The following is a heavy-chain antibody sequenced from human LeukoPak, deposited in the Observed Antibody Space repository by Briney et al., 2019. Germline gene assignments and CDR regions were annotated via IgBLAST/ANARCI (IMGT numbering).Heavy chain of an antibody. V-gene: IGHV3-23*01. CDR1: GGSFSDYY. CDR2: ISGSGGST. Sequence: PSETLSLTRAVYGGSFSDYYWSWARQAPGKGLEWVSAISGSGGSTYYADSVKGRFTISRDNSKNTLYLQMNSLRAEDTAVYYCANSDPGYCTNGVCYFDYWGQGTLVTVSS. CDR3: ANSDPGYCTNGVCYFDY. J-gene: IGHJ4*02. D-gene: IGHD2-8*01.